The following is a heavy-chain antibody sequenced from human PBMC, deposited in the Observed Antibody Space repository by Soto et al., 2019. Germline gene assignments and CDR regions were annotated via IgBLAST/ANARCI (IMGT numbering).Heavy chain of an antibody. Sequence: ASVKVSCKVSGYTLTELSMHWVRQAPGKGLEWMGGFDPEDGETIYAQKFQGRVTMTEDTSTDTAYMELSSLRSEDMAVYYCATGGVLRYFDWPGHWGQGTLVTVSS. J-gene: IGHJ4*02. CDR3: ATGGVLRYFDWPGH. CDR1: GYTLTELS. V-gene: IGHV1-24*01. CDR2: FDPEDGET. D-gene: IGHD3-9*01.